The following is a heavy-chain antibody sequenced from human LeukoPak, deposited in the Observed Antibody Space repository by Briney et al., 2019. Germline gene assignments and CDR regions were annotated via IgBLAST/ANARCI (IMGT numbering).Heavy chain of an antibody. CDR1: GGYISSYY. CDR3: ARSAPGGWFDP. CDR2: IYYSGST. J-gene: IGHJ5*02. V-gene: IGHV4-59*01. Sequence: SETLSLTCTVSGGYISSYYWSWIRQPPGKGLEWIGCIYYSGSTNYNPSLKSRVTISVDTSKYQFSLKLSSVTAADTAVYYCARSAPGGWFDPWGQGTLVTVSS. D-gene: IGHD3-10*01.